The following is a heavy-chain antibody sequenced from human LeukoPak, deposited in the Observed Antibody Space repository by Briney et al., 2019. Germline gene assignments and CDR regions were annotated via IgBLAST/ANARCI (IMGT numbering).Heavy chain of an antibody. CDR3: ARTSDSSGYYYVGFDY. D-gene: IGHD3-22*01. V-gene: IGHV5-51*01. CDR2: IYPGDSDT. Sequence: RGESLKISCKGSGYRFNSYWIGCVRPMPGESLEWVGIIYPGDSDTRYRPSFQGQVTISADKSISTAYLQWSSLKASDTAMYYCARTSDSSGYYYVGFDYWGQGTLLTVSS. CDR1: GYRFNSYW. J-gene: IGHJ4*02.